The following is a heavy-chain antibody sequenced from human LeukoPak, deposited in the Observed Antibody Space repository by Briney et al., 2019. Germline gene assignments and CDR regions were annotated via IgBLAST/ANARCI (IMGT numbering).Heavy chain of an antibody. Sequence: GGSLRLSCAASGFTFSSYAMSWVRQAPGKGLEWVSAISGSGGSTYYADSVKGRFTISRDNSKNTLYLQMDSLRAEDTAVYYCAKDGDFIAVVPDAFDIWGQGTMVTVSS. J-gene: IGHJ3*02. CDR2: ISGSGGST. CDR1: GFTFSSYA. V-gene: IGHV3-23*01. D-gene: IGHD6-19*01. CDR3: AKDGDFIAVVPDAFDI.